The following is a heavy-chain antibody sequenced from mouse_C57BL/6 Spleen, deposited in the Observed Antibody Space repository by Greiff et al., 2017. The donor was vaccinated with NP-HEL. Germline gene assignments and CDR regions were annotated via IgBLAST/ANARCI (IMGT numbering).Heavy chain of an antibody. J-gene: IGHJ4*01. Sequence: EVKLMESGGGLVKPGGSLKLSCAASGFTFSSYAMSWVRQTPEKRLAWVATISDGGRYTYYPDNVKGRFTISRDNAKNNLYLQMSHLKSEDTAMYYCARDRGTVVARGYAMDYWGQGTSVTVSS. D-gene: IGHD1-1*01. CDR1: GFTFSSYA. CDR3: ARDRGTVVARGYAMDY. V-gene: IGHV5-4*01. CDR2: ISDGGRYT.